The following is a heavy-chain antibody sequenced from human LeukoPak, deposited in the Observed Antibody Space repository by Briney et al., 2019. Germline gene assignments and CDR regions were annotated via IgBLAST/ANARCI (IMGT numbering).Heavy chain of an antibody. Sequence: SQTLSLTCTVSGGSISSGSYYWSWIRQPAGKGLEWIGYIYYSGSTNYNPSLKSRVTISVDTSKNQFSLKLSSVTAADTAVYYCARHPPGDQDYWGQGTLVTVSS. V-gene: IGHV4-61*09. CDR2: IYYSGST. CDR1: GGSISSGSYY. J-gene: IGHJ4*02. CDR3: ARHPPGDQDY. D-gene: IGHD7-27*01.